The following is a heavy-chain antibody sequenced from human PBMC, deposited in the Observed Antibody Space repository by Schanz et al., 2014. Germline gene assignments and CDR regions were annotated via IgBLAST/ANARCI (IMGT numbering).Heavy chain of an antibody. D-gene: IGHD6-19*01. CDR1: GFTFSSYA. V-gene: IGHV3-23*04. CDR2: ISGSGGST. J-gene: IGHJ4*02. CDR3: AASSGWHPSTDY. Sequence: GQLVESGGGVVQPGGSLRLSCAASGFTFSSYAMSWVRQAPGKGLEWVSAISGSGGSTYYADSVKGRFTISRDNAKSSLYLQMNSLRVEDTAVYYCAASSGWHPSTDYWGQGTLVTVSS.